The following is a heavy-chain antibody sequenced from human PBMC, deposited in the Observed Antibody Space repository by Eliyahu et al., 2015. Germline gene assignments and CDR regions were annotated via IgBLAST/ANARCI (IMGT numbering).Heavy chain of an antibody. Sequence: QLRLVESGPGLVKSSETLSLTCSVSGGSVSQFYWGWIRQSPGKGLEWLAYIYTPGGPKYNPSLNGRVTISVDTSKNQLSLRLTSVTAADTAVYYCARDTSGWNYFDSWGQGQLVTVS. CDR3: ARDTSGWNYFDS. CDR1: GGSVSQFY. J-gene: IGHJ4*02. CDR2: IYTPGGP. D-gene: IGHD6-19*01. V-gene: IGHV4-4*09.